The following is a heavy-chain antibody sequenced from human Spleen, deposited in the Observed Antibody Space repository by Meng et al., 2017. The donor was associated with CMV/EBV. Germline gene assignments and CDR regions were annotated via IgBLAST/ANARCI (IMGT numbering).Heavy chain of an antibody. CDR2: IYYSGST. CDR1: GGPISSGDYY. D-gene: IGHD4-17*01. Sequence: QVPLQGPGPGLLKPSQTLSLTCTVSGGPISSGDYYWSWIRQPPGKGLEWIGYIYYSGSTYYNPSLKSRVTISVDTSKNQFSLKLSSVTAADTAVYYCAREFYGDYFIDYWGQGTLVTVSS. V-gene: IGHV4-30-4*08. J-gene: IGHJ4*02. CDR3: AREFYGDYFIDY.